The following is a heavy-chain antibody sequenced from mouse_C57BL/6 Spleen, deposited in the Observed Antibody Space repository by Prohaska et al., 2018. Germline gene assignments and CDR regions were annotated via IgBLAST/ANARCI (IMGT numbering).Heavy chain of an antibody. CDR2: INPGNCCI. CDR1: GYTFTSYW. D-gene: IGHD1-1*01. J-gene: IGHJ4*01. V-gene: IGHV1-53*01. Sequence: QVQLQQPGTELVKPGASVKLSCKASGYTFTSYWMHWVKQRPGQGLEWIGNINPGNCCIHNNEKFKTKATLTVDKSSSSADMQLSSLTAEDAEVYYCARGDDYGSSDVHYAMDYWGQGTSVTVSS. CDR3: ARGDDYGSSDVHYAMDY.